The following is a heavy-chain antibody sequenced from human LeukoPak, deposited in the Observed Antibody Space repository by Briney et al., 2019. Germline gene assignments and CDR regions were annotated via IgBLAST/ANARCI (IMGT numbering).Heavy chain of an antibody. CDR3: ARVAVTTFY. CDR2: IYHSGST. Sequence: SETLSLTCAVSGGSISSGGYSWSWIRQPPGKGLEWIGYIYHSGSTYYNPSLKSRVTISVDRSKNQFPLKLSSVTAADTAVYYCARVAVTTFYWGQGTLVTVSS. J-gene: IGHJ4*02. D-gene: IGHD4-17*01. CDR1: GGSISSGGYS. V-gene: IGHV4-30-2*01.